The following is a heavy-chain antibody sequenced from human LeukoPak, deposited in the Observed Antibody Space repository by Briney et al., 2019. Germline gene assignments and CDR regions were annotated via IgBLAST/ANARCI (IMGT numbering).Heavy chain of an antibody. D-gene: IGHD6-19*01. V-gene: IGHV4-39*07. CDR1: GGSISISDYY. Sequence: PSETLSLTCTVSGGSISISDYYWGWIRQPPGKGLEWIGSMSYSGSTYYNPSLKSQVTISVDTSKNQFSLKLSSVTAADTAVYYCARGGLDYFDSWGQGTLVTVSS. J-gene: IGHJ4*02. CDR2: MSYSGST. CDR3: ARGGLDYFDS.